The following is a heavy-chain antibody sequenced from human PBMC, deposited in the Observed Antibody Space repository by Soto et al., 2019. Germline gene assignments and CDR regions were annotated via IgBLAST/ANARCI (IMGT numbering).Heavy chain of an antibody. V-gene: IGHV4-61*08. J-gene: IGHJ4*02. CDR3: ARDVIALPNYFDS. CDR1: GGSIDSGDYY. D-gene: IGHD2-21*01. CDR2: VYYSGTT. Sequence: QVQLQESGPGLVKPLETLSLTCTVSGGSIDSGDYYWSWIRQPPGKGLEWIGYVYYSGTTNYNPFLKSRVTLSLDKSKNQFSLKMNSVIAADTAVYYCARDVIALPNYFDSWGQGTLVTVSS.